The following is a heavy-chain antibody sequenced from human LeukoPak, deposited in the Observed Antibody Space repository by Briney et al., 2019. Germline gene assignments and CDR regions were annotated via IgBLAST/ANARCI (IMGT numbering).Heavy chain of an antibody. V-gene: IGHV4-38-2*01. D-gene: IGHD4-23*01. CDR3: ARSKLTVVTPAGGAFDI. Sequence: SETLSPTCAVSGYSISSGYYWGWIRQPPGKGLEWIGSIYHSGSTYYNPSLKSRVTISVDTSKNQFSLKLSSVTAADTAVYYCARSKLTVVTPAGGAFDIWGQGTMVTVSS. J-gene: IGHJ3*02. CDR1: GYSISSGYY. CDR2: IYHSGST.